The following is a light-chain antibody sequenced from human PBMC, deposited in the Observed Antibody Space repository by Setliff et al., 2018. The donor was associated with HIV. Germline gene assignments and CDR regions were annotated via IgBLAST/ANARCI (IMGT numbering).Light chain of an antibody. J-gene: IGKJ2*01. Sequence: DIQLTQSPYTLSASVGDRVTITCRASQTFNNWLAWYQQKPGKAHKLLIYRASLLESGVPSRFSVGGSGTEFTLTISSLQPDDFATYYCQQYDTYPYTFGQGTKVDIK. CDR3: QQYDTYPYT. CDR1: QTFNNW. V-gene: IGKV1-5*03. CDR2: RAS.